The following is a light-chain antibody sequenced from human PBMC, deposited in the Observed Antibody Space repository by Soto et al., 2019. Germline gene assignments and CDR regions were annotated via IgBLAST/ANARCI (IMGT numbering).Light chain of an antibody. CDR3: QAWDPSLSV. CDR2: QHN. J-gene: IGLJ2*01. CDR1: KLGNEY. V-gene: IGLV3-1*01. Sequence: SYELTQPPSVSVSPGQTASITCSGDKLGNEYVFWYQQRPGQSPVLVIYQHNMRPSGIPERFSGSNSGNTATLTISGTQTIDEADYYCQAWDPSLSVFGGGTKLTVL.